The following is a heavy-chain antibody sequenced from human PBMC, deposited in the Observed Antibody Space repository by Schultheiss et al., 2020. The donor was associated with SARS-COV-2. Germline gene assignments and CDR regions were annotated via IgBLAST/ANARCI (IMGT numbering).Heavy chain of an antibody. J-gene: IGHJ6*02. Sequence: GGSLRLSCAASGFTFSSYSMNWVRQAPGKGLVWVSRINSDGSSTSYADSVKGRFTISRDNSKNTLYLQMNSLRAEDTAVYYCAKDLDYDFWSGYAYYYYGMDVWGQGTTVTVSS. CDR3: AKDLDYDFWSGYAYYYYGMDV. CDR2: INSDGSST. D-gene: IGHD3-3*01. V-gene: IGHV3-74*01. CDR1: GFTFSSYS.